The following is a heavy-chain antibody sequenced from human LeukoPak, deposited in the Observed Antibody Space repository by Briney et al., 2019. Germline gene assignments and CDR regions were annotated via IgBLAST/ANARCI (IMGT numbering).Heavy chain of an antibody. D-gene: IGHD3-10*01. V-gene: IGHV5-51*01. CDR1: GYSFTSYW. CDR3: ARQQYGSGSYYNYFDY. J-gene: IGHJ4*02. Sequence: GESLKISCKGSGYSFTSYWIGWVRQMPGKGLEWMGIIYPGDSDTRYSPSFQGQVTISADKSISTAYLQWSSLKASDTAMYYCARQQYGSGSYYNYFDYWGQGTLVTVSS. CDR2: IYPGDSDT.